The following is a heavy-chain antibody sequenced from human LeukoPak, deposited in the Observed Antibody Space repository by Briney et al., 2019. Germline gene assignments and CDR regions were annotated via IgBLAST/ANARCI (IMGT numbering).Heavy chain of an antibody. V-gene: IGHV3-30*04. CDR3: AREIVAAIGFDY. Sequence: PGRPLRLSCAASEFTFSSYAMHWVRQAPGKGLEWVAVISYDGSNEYYADSVKGRFTISRDNSRNTLYLQMNSLRADDTAIYYCAREIVAAIGFDYWGQGTLVTVSS. D-gene: IGHD5-12*01. J-gene: IGHJ4*02. CDR2: ISYDGSNE. CDR1: EFTFSSYA.